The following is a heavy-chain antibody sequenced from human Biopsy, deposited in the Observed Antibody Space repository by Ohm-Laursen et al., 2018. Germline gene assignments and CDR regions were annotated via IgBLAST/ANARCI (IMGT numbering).Heavy chain of an antibody. CDR3: ARWETTLGRSLDS. V-gene: IGHV1-8*01. J-gene: IGHJ4*02. D-gene: IGHD1-26*01. Sequence: PSVKVSCKASGYTFTSHDINWVRQATGQGLEWMGWMSPNTGNTVYAQRFQDRVTMTSDTSTGTAYMELTSLTSDDTAVYFCARWETTLGRSLDSWGQGTLVAVSS. CDR2: MSPNTGNT. CDR1: GYTFTSHD.